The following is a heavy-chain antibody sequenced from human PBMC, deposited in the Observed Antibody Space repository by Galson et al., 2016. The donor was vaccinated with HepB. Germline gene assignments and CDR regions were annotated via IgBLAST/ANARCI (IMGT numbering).Heavy chain of an antibody. Sequence: QSGAEVKKAGESLKISCKTSGYSFTDYWIAWVRQAPGKGLEWMGNIYPDDSETKYSPPFQGQVTIPVDKSIRTAYLQWTSLMASDIAIYYCARRHRGAAPRGYYHYGMDVWGQGTAVTVSS. CDR1: GYSFTDYW. J-gene: IGHJ6*02. CDR3: ARRHRGAAPRGYYHYGMDV. D-gene: IGHD6-6*01. CDR2: IYPDDSET. V-gene: IGHV5-51*01.